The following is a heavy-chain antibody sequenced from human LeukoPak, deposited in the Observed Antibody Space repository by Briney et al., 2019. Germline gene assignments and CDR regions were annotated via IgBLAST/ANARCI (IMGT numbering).Heavy chain of an antibody. D-gene: IGHD6-13*01. CDR2: IYYSGST. Sequence: SETLSLTCTVSGGSISSSSYYWGWIRQPPGKGLEWIGSIYYSGSTYYNPSLRSRVTISVDTSKNQFSLELSSVTAADTAVYYCARQSLRRYSSSWWDYWGQGTLVTVSS. CDR1: GGSISSSSYY. CDR3: ARQSLRRYSSSWWDY. V-gene: IGHV4-39*01. J-gene: IGHJ4*02.